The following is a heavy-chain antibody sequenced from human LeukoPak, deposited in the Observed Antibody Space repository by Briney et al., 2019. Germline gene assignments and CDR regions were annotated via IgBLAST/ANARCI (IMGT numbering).Heavy chain of an antibody. D-gene: IGHD1-26*01. V-gene: IGHV1-69*04. J-gene: IGHJ4*02. CDR2: IIPILGIA. Sequence: SVKVSCKASGGTFSSYAISWVRQAPGQGLEWMGRIIPILGIANYAQKFQGRVTITADKSTSTAYMELSSLRSEDTAVYYCARDSGSSSAQFDYWGQGTLVTVSS. CDR1: GGTFSSYA. CDR3: ARDSGSSSAQFDY.